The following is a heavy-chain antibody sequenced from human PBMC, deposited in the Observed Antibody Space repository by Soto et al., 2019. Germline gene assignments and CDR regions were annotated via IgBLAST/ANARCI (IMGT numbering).Heavy chain of an antibody. J-gene: IGHJ6*02. V-gene: IGHV1-69*06. D-gene: IGHD6-13*01. Sequence: QVQLVQSGAEAKKPGSSVKVSCKPSGGTFSSYAISWVRQAPGQGLEWMGGIVPLFRTTNYAQKFQGRVTITADTSTYTVYIELSGLISGDTAVDYCARGGYSSTWSNLLDRSGLDVWGQGTTVTVSS. CDR2: IVPLFRTT. CDR1: GGTFSSYA. CDR3: ARGGYSSTWSNLLDRSGLDV.